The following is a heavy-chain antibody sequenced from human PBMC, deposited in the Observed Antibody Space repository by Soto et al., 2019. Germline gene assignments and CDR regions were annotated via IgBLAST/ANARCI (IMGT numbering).Heavy chain of an antibody. CDR1: GGTFSSYA. J-gene: IGHJ4*02. V-gene: IGHV1-69*12. D-gene: IGHD5-12*01. CDR2: IVPIVGTT. CDR3: VRVVAIPGYPDH. Sequence: QVQLVQSGAEVRQPASSVKVSCKTSGGTFSSYAISWVRQAPGQGLEWMGGIVPIVGTTTYAQKFKGRVTITADEATSTAYMQLSRLRSDDTAVYYCVRVVAIPGYPDHWGQGTLFTVSS.